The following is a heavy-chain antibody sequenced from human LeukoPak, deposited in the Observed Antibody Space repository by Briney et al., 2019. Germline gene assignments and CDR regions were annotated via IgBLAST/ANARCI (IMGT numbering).Heavy chain of an antibody. CDR2: ISGGSRTI. CDR3: ALLAVTTHPDAFDI. CDR1: GFTFSDYY. Sequence: GGSLRLSCAASGFTFSDYYMNWIRQAPGKGLEWVSSISGGSRTINYADSVKGRFTTSRDNAKNSLYLQVNSLRAEDTAVYYCALLAVTTHPDAFDIWGQGTMVTVSS. V-gene: IGHV3-11*04. D-gene: IGHD4-17*01. J-gene: IGHJ3*02.